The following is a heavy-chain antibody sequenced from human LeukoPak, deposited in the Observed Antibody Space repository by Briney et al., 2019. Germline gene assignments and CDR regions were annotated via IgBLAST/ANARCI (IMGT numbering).Heavy chain of an antibody. Sequence: ASVKVSCKASGYTFTSYAMNWVRQAPGQGLGWMGWINTNTGNPTYAQGFTGRFVFSLDTSVSTAYLQISSLKAEDTAVYYCARGTSLEYSSSWYAYWGQGTLVTVSS. CDR3: ARGTSLEYSSSWYAY. CDR1: GYTFTSYA. D-gene: IGHD6-13*01. J-gene: IGHJ4*02. CDR2: INTNTGNP. V-gene: IGHV7-4-1*02.